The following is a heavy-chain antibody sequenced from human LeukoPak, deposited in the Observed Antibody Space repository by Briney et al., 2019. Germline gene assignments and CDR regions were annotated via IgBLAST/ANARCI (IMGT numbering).Heavy chain of an antibody. J-gene: IGHJ3*02. D-gene: IGHD3-10*01. CDR3: AGDGPYYYGSGSPPPLDAFDI. Sequence: GASVKVSCKASGYTFTGYYMHWVRQAPGQGLEWMGRINPNSGGTNYAQKFQGRVTMTRDTSISTAYMELSRLRSDDTAVYYCAGDGPYYYGSGSPPPLDAFDIWGQGTMVTVSS. CDR2: INPNSGGT. CDR1: GYTFTGYY. V-gene: IGHV1-2*06.